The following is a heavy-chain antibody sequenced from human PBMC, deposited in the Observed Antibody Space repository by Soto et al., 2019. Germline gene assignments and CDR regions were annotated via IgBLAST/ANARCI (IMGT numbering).Heavy chain of an antibody. CDR1: GFTFSSYA. CDR3: AKDSARYYDSSGYYYVPLFDY. V-gene: IGHV3-23*01. CDR2: ISGSGGST. D-gene: IGHD3-22*01. Sequence: GGSLRLSCAASGFTFSSYAMSWVRQAPGKGLEWVSAISGSGGSTYYADSVKGRFTISRDNSKNTLYLQMNSLRAEETAVYYCAKDSARYYDSSGYYYVPLFDYWGQGTLVTVSS. J-gene: IGHJ4*02.